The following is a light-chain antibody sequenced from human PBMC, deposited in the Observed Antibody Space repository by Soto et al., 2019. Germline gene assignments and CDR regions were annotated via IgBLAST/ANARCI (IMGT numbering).Light chain of an antibody. V-gene: IGKV3-20*01. J-gene: IGKJ1*01. Sequence: EVVLTQSPGTLSLSPGERATLSCSASQSVSNNYLAWYRRKPGQAPRLLIYGASYRATDIPGRFSGSGSGTDFTLTITRLEPEDFAVYYCQQYGSSPPTFGPGTRVEIK. CDR1: QSVSNNY. CDR3: QQYGSSPPT. CDR2: GAS.